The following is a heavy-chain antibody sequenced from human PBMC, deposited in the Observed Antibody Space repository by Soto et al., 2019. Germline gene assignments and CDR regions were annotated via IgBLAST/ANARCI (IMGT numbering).Heavy chain of an antibody. D-gene: IGHD1-26*01. V-gene: IGHV4-4*07. Sequence: PWETLSLTGTGSGASISGFYWSWIRKSAGKGLEWIGRIYATGTTDNNPSLKSRVMMSVDTSKKQFSLKLRSVTAADTAVYYCVRDGAKTLRDWFDPWGQGISVTVSS. CDR2: IYATGTT. J-gene: IGHJ5*02. CDR1: GASISGFY. CDR3: VRDGAKTLRDWFDP.